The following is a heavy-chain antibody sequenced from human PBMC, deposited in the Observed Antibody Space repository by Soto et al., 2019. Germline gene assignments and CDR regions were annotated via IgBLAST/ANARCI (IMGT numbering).Heavy chain of an antibody. V-gene: IGHV1-2*04. CDR2: INPNSGGT. CDR1: GYTFTGYY. J-gene: IGHJ6*02. D-gene: IGHD5-18*01. CDR3: ARGDVDTAMVTYYSYGMDV. Sequence: ASGKVSCNASGYTFTGYYMHWVRQAPGQGLEWMGWINPNSGGTNYAQKFQGWVTMTRDTSISTAYMELSRLRSDDTAVYYCARGDVDTAMVTYYSYGMDVWGQGTTVTVSS.